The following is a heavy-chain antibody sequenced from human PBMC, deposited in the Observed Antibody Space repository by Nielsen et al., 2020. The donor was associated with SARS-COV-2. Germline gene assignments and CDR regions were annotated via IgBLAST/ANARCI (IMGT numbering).Heavy chain of an antibody. CDR2: ITGSSSTI. CDR3: ARDQYSYGDMDYFDY. J-gene: IGHJ4*02. CDR1: GFTFSTYS. D-gene: IGHD5-18*01. Sequence: GESLKISCAASGFTFSTYSMNWVRQAPGKGLEWVSKITGSSSTIYYADSVKGRFTISRDNAKNSLYLQMNSLRAEDTAVYYCARDQYSYGDMDYFDYWGQGALVTVSS. V-gene: IGHV3-48*01.